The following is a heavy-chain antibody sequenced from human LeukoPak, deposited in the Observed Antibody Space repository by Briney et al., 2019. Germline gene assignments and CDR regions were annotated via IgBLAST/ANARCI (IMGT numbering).Heavy chain of an antibody. Sequence: SETLSLTCTVSGGSISSYFWSWIRQPAGKGLEWIGRIYTSGTTNYNPSLKSRVTLSVDTSKNQFSLRLSSVTAADTAVYYCAVVFGSYNAFDIWGQGTMVTVSS. V-gene: IGHV4-4*07. D-gene: IGHD1-26*01. J-gene: IGHJ3*02. CDR1: GGSISSYF. CDR2: IYTSGTT. CDR3: AVVFGSYNAFDI.